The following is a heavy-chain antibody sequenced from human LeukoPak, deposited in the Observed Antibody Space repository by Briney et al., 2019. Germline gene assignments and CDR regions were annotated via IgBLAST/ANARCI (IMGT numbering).Heavy chain of an antibody. CDR3: ARLDCTGDGCYNH. Sequence: SETLSLTCSVSGDSVTSYYWSWLREPPGKGLEWLGYVSSDGTTNYTPSLRSRVIMSVDTAKNHISLSLTSLTAADTAIYYCARLDCTGDGCYNHWGQGTLVTVSS. J-gene: IGHJ4*02. CDR1: GDSVTSYY. D-gene: IGHD2-8*02. CDR2: VSSDGTT. V-gene: IGHV4-59*08.